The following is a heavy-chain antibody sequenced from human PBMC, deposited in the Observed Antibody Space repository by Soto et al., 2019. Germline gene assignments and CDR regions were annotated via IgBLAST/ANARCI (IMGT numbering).Heavy chain of an antibody. Sequence: HPVGSLRLSCAASGFTFSSYAMSWVRQAAGKGLEWVSAISGSGGSTYYADSVKGRFTISRDNSKNTLYMQMNSLRAEDTAVYYCAQDRYNWNYFYYWGQGTLVSVSS. J-gene: IGHJ4*02. D-gene: IGHD1-20*01. CDR2: ISGSGGST. V-gene: IGHV3-23*01. CDR1: GFTFSSYA. CDR3: AQDRYNWNYFYY.